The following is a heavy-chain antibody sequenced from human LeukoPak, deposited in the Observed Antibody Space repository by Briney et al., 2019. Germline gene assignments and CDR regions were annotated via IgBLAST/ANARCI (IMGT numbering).Heavy chain of an antibody. CDR3: ARTLLPATRGAFDT. Sequence: SETLSLTCTVSGGSISSGSYYWSWLRQPAGKGLEWIGRINTSGRTNYNPSLESRVTISVDTSKNQFSLNLSSVTAADTAVYYCARTLLPATRGAFDTWGQGTMVTVSS. D-gene: IGHD2-2*01. J-gene: IGHJ3*02. CDR1: GGSISSGSYY. CDR2: INTSGRT. V-gene: IGHV4-61*02.